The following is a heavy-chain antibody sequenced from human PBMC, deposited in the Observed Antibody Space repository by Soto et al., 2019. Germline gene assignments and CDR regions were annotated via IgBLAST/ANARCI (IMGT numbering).Heavy chain of an antibody. CDR3: ARRVAIDEAFDI. Sequence: SVKVSCKASGGTFSSYAISWVRQAPGQGLEWMGGIIPIFGTANYAQKFQGRVTITADESTSTAYMELSSLRSEDTAVYYCARRVAIDEAFDIWGQGTMVTVSS. CDR1: GGTFSSYA. J-gene: IGHJ3*02. V-gene: IGHV1-69*13. CDR2: IIPIFGTA. D-gene: IGHD2-15*01.